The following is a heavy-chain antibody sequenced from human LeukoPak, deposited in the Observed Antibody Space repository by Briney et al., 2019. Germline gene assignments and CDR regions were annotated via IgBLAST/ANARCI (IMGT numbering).Heavy chain of an antibody. CDR1: GGTFSSYA. CDR2: IIPIFGTA. V-gene: IGHV1-69*13. D-gene: IGHD4-17*01. J-gene: IGHJ5*02. CDR3: ARESNPQYGDNWFDP. Sequence: SVKVSCKASGGTFSSYAISWVRQAPGQGLEWMGGIIPIFGTANYAQKFQGRVTITADESTSTAYMELSSLRSGDTAVYYCARESNPQYGDNWFDPWGQGTLVTVSS.